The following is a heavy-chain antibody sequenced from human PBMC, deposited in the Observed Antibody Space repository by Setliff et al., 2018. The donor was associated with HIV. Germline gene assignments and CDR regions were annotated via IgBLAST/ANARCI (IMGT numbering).Heavy chain of an antibody. Sequence: SETLSLTCAVSGGFISSDDWWSWVRQPPGKGLEWIGDIHHSGSTNYNPSLTSRVTMSIDKAKKQFSLRLSSVTAADTAVYYCARDRYGDYAYFDYWGQGTLVTVSS. CDR3: ARDRYGDYAYFDY. CDR2: IHHSGST. J-gene: IGHJ4*02. CDR1: GGFISSDDW. D-gene: IGHD4-17*01. V-gene: IGHV4-4*02.